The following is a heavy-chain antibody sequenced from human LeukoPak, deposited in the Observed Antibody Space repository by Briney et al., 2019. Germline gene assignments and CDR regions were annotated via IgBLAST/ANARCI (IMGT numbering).Heavy chain of an antibody. Sequence: GGSLRLSCAASGFTFDDYTMHWVRQAPVKGLEWVSLISWDGGTTFYADSVKGRFTISRDNSKNSLYLQMNSLTTEDTALYYCAKEGDHFGDLHVWGQGNLVTVSS. CDR2: ISWDGGTT. CDR3: AKEGDHFGDLHV. J-gene: IGHJ4*02. D-gene: IGHD3-10*01. V-gene: IGHV3-43*01. CDR1: GFTFDDYT.